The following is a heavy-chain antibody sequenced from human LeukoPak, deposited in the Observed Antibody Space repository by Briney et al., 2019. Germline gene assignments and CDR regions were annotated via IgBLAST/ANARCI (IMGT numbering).Heavy chain of an antibody. D-gene: IGHD3-3*01. V-gene: IGHV3-23*01. Sequence: PGRSLRLSCAVSGFTFDDYAMHWVRQAPGKGLEWVSAISGSGGSTYYADSVKGRFTISRDNSKNTLYLQMNSLRAEDTAVYYCEGGLQQVFGRTAQQEFDYWGQGTLVTVSS. J-gene: IGHJ4*02. CDR1: GFTFDDYA. CDR3: EGGLQQVFGRTAQQEFDY. CDR2: ISGSGGST.